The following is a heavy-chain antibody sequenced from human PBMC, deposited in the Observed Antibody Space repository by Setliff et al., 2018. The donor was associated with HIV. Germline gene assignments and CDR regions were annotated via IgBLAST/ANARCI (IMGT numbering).Heavy chain of an antibody. J-gene: IGHJ4*02. Sequence: ASVKVSCKASGYTFTDYYIHWVRQAPGQGLEWMGWINPNTGVTTYALKFQGRVTITRDTSISTAYMELSRLRSDDTAAYYCATDRTQTGISLVRGRLTDPARYPLDYWGPGTLVTVSS. CDR1: GYTFTDYY. D-gene: IGHD3-10*01. CDR2: INPNTGVT. V-gene: IGHV1-2*02. CDR3: ATDRTQTGISLVRGRLTDPARYPLDY.